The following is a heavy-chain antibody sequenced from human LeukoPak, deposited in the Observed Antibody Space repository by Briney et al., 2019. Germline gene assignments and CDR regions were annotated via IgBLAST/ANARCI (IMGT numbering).Heavy chain of an antibody. CDR2: IYSSGTT. J-gene: IGHJ4*02. CDR3: ARVTSYISGWYFSFDH. V-gene: IGHV4-4*07. CDR1: GGSISSYY. Sequence: KPSETLSLTCTVFGGSISSYYWSWFRQPAGKGLEWIGRIYSSGTTNYNPSLKSRVNMSVDTSKKQFSLKLTSVTAADTAVYYCARVTSYISGWYFSFDHWGQGALVTVSS. D-gene: IGHD6-19*01.